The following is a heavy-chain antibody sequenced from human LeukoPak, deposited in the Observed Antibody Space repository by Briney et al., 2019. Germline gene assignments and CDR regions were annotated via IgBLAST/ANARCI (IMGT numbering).Heavy chain of an antibody. V-gene: IGHV4-4*07. D-gene: IGHD3-3*01. J-gene: IGHJ4*02. CDR1: GGSISSYY. CDR2: IYTSGST. Sequence: SETLSLTCTVSGGSISSYYWSWIRQPAGKGLEWIGRIYTSGSTNYNPSLKSRVTMSVDTSKNQFSLKLSSVTAADTAVYYCTRVGTPSITIFGVVVKYYFDYWGQGTLVTVSS. CDR3: TRVGTPSITIFGVVVKYYFDY.